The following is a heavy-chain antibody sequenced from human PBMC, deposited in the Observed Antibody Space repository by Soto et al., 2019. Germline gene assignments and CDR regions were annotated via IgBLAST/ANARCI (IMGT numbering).Heavy chain of an antibody. CDR2: IIPIFGTA. D-gene: IGHD3-10*01. J-gene: IGHJ5*02. CDR3: AGELWGFGELSPNWFDP. Sequence: ASVKVSCKASGGTFSSYCVSWVRQAPGQGLEWMGGIIPIFGTANYAQKFQGRVTITADESTSTAYMELSSLRSEDTAVYYCAGELWGFGELSPNWFDPWGQGTLVTVSS. V-gene: IGHV1-69*13. CDR1: GGTFSSYC.